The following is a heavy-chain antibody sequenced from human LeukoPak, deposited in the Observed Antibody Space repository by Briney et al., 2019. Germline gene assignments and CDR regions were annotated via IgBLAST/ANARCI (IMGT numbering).Heavy chain of an antibody. D-gene: IGHD7-27*01. CDR3: TTGNWGPY. V-gene: IGHV3-15*01. CDR2: IKRKTDGGTI. J-gene: IGHJ4*02. Sequence: GGSLRLSCAASGFTFNYAWMSWVRQAPGKGLEWVGRIKRKTDGGTIDYAAPVKGRFTISRDDSKNTLYLQMNSLKTEDTAVYYCTTGNWGPYWGQGTLVTVSS. CDR1: GFTFNYAW.